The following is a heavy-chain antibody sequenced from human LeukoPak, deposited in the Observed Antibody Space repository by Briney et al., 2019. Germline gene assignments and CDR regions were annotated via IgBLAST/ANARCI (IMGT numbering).Heavy chain of an antibody. Sequence: SETLSLTCTVSGGSLSSYYWSWLRQPPGKGLEWIGYIYYSGSTNYNPSLKSRVTISVDTSKNQFSLKLSSVTAADTAVYYCARTNWAYGMDVWGQGTTVTVSS. CDR3: ARTNWAYGMDV. CDR2: IYYSGST. CDR1: GGSLSSYY. D-gene: IGHD7-27*01. J-gene: IGHJ6*02. V-gene: IGHV4-59*01.